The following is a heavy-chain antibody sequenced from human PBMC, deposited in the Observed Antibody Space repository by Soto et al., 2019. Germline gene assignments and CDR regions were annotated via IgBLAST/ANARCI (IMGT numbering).Heavy chain of an antibody. CDR1: GGSFSGYY. J-gene: IGHJ6*02. CDR2: INHSRST. V-gene: IGHV4-34*01. Sequence: QVQLQQWGAGLLKPSETLSLTCAVYGGSFSGYYWSWIRQPPGNGLEWIGQINHSRSTNYNPSLKSRVTIGVDAYKKQFSLKLSSVTAADTAVYYCARECDHRNNYGMDVWGHGTTVTVS. CDR3: ARECDHRNNYGMDV.